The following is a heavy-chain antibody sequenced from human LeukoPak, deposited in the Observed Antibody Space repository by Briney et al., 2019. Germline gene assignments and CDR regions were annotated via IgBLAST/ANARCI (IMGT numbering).Heavy chain of an antibody. V-gene: IGHV1-18*01. CDR3: ASFSLYCSSTSCYFDY. J-gene: IGHJ4*02. CDR1: GYTFTSYG. Sequence: RASVKVSCKASGYTFTSYGISWVRQAPGQGLEWMGWISAYNGNTNYAQKLQGRVTMTTDTSTSTAYMELRSLRSDDTAVYYCASFSLYCSSTSCYFDYWGQGTLVTVSS. CDR2: ISAYNGNT. D-gene: IGHD2-2*01.